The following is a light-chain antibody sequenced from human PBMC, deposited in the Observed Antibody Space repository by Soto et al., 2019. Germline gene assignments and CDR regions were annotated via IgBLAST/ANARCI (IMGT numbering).Light chain of an antibody. J-gene: IGKJ5*01. Sequence: AIQLTQSPSSLSASVGDRVTITCRASQGIRIDLGWYQQKPEKAPKLLIYSASSLQIGVPSRFSGSGSGTDFTFTISGLQPEDFGTYYCLQDYNYPITFGQGTRLEIK. CDR1: QGIRID. CDR3: LQDYNYPIT. V-gene: IGKV1-6*01. CDR2: SAS.